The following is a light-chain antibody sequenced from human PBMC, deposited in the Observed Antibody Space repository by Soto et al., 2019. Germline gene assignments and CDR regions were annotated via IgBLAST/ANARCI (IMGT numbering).Light chain of an antibody. Sequence: EIVLTQSPGTLSLSPGERATLSCRASQSVSSRYLAWYQQKFGQAPMLLIYGASSRATGIPDRFSGGGSRTNFTLTISRLEPEDFAVYYCQQYGGSFGQGTKVEIK. CDR1: QSVSSRY. J-gene: IGKJ1*01. CDR2: GAS. CDR3: QQYGGS. V-gene: IGKV3-20*01.